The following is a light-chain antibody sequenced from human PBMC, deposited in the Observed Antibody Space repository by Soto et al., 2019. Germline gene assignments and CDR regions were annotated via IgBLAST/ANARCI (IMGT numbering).Light chain of an antibody. CDR3: QQYDKWPPT. CDR2: GAS. Sequence: EIVLTQSPATLSLSPGERATLSCGASQSLSSSYLAWYQQKPGQAPSLLIYGASSRAAGVPPRFSGSGSGTEFTLTISSLQSEDCTVYWCQQYDKWPPTFGQGTKVDIK. V-gene: IGKV3-15*01. J-gene: IGKJ1*01. CDR1: QSLSSSY.